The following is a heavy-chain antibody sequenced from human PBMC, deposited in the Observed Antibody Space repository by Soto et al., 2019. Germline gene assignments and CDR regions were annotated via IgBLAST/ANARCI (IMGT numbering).Heavy chain of an antibody. Sequence: QVQLVESGGGVVQPGRSLRLSCAASGFTFSSYTMHWVRQAPGKGLQWVAVIWYDGSKKYYADSVKGRFTISRDNSKNTLYLQMNSLRGEDTAVYYCAGATNYLYGLDVWGQGTTVTVSS. V-gene: IGHV3-33*01. CDR2: IWYDGSKK. D-gene: IGHD5-12*01. CDR3: AGATNYLYGLDV. J-gene: IGHJ6*02. CDR1: GFTFSSYT.